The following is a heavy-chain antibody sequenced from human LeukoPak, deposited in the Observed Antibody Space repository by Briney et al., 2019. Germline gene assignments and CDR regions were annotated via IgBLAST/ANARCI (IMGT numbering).Heavy chain of an antibody. V-gene: IGHV3-33*01. J-gene: IGHJ6*02. D-gene: IGHD3-3*01. Sequence: GGAPRPSFAASGFPFSSFCMHRVRPAPGKGLEWGAVIWYDGSNKYYADSVKGRFTISRDNSKNTLYLQMNSLRAEDTAVYYCARRIYEYYYYGMDVWGQGTTVTVSS. CDR3: ARRIYEYYYYGMDV. CDR2: IWYDGSNK. CDR1: GFPFSSFC.